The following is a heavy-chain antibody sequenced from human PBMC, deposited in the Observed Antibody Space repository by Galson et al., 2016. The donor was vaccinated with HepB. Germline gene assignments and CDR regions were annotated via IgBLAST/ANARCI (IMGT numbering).Heavy chain of an antibody. J-gene: IGHJ6*02. D-gene: IGHD4-23*01. V-gene: IGHV4-30-2*03. CDR2: IYYSGNT. CDR1: GFTVSGNS. CDR3: ARHRDGGNSYGMDV. Sequence: LRLSCAASGFTVSGNSMNWVRQAPGKGLEWIGSIYYSGNTYYNPSLKSRVTISGDTSKNQFPLKLSSVTAADTAVYYCARHRDGGNSYGMDVWGQGTTVTVSS.